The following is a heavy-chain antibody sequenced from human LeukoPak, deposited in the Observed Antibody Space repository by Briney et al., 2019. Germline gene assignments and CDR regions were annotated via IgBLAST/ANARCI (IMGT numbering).Heavy chain of an antibody. Sequence: GGSLRLSCAASGFTFSGSAMYWVRQASGKGLEWVGRIRSKANSYATAYAASVKGRFTISRDDSKNTAYLQMNSLKTEDTAVYYCTRHTADISYYFYYMDVWGKGTTVTVSS. V-gene: IGHV3-73*01. J-gene: IGHJ6*03. CDR2: IRSKANSYAT. CDR1: GFTFSGSA. CDR3: TRHTADISYYFYYMDV. D-gene: IGHD2-15*01.